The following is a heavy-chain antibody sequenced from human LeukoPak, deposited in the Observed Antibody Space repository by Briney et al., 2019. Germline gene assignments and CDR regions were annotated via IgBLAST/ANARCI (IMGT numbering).Heavy chain of an antibody. CDR1: GFTFSSYA. CDR3: AKGNDYYGSGSYSIWFDP. D-gene: IGHD3-10*01. CDR2: ISGSGGST. V-gene: IGHV3-23*01. Sequence: GGSLRLSCAASGFTFSSYAMSWVRQAPGKGLEWVSAISGSGGSTYYADSVKGRFTISRDNSKNTLYLQMNSLRAEDTAVHYCAKGNDYYGSGSYSIWFDPWGQGTLVTVSS. J-gene: IGHJ5*02.